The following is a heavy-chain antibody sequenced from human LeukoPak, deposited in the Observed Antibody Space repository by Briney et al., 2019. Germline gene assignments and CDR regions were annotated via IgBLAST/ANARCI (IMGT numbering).Heavy chain of an antibody. CDR3: AREIPRLRYFDWFPKGPGMDV. CDR2: IIPIFGTA. Sequence: SVKVSCKASGGTFSSYAISWVRQAPGQGLEWMGGIIPIFGTANYAQKFQGRVTITADESTSTAYMELSSLRSEDTAVYYCAREIPRLRYFDWFPKGPGMDVLGKGTTVTVSS. J-gene: IGHJ6*04. CDR1: GGTFSSYA. V-gene: IGHV1-69*13. D-gene: IGHD3-9*01.